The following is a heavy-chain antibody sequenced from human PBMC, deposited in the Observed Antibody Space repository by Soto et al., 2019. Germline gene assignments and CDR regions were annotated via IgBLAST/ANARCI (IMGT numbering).Heavy chain of an antibody. Sequence: PGGSLRLSCAASGFTFSSYAMSWVRQAPGKGLEWVSAISGSGGSTYYADSVKGRFTISRDNSKNTLYLQMNSLRAEDTAVYYCAKEPPSYYYDSSGYPNGFDYWGQGTLVTVSS. CDR3: AKEPPSYYYDSSGYPNGFDY. D-gene: IGHD3-22*01. J-gene: IGHJ4*02. V-gene: IGHV3-23*01. CDR2: ISGSGGST. CDR1: GFTFSSYA.